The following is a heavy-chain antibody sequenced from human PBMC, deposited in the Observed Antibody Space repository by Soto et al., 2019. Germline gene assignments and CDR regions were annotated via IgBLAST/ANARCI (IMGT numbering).Heavy chain of an antibody. V-gene: IGHV3-7*01. D-gene: IGHD3-22*01. J-gene: IGHJ6*02. CDR1: GFIFSSYA. Sequence: GGSLRLSCAASGFIFSSYAMSWVRQAPGKGLEWVANIKQDGSEKYFVDSVKGRSTISRDNAKYSLFLEMNSLRVEDTAVYYCASQFTTRTEDVWGQGTTVTVSS. CDR3: ASQFTTRTEDV. CDR2: IKQDGSEK.